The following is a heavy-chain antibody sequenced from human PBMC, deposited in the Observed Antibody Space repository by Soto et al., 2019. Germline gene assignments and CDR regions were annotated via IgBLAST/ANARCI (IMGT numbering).Heavy chain of an antibody. J-gene: IGHJ3*02. Sequence: EVQVVESGGGLVKPGGSLRLSCTASGFTFNSYSMNWVRQAPGKGLEWVSSIDPSSNYIYYADSMKGRFTISRDNAKNSLYLQMNSLRADDTAVYYWVKDSSSWYGALDIWGQGTMVTVSS. CDR3: VKDSSSWYGALDI. D-gene: IGHD6-13*01. V-gene: IGHV3-21*01. CDR1: GFTFNSYS. CDR2: IDPSSNYI.